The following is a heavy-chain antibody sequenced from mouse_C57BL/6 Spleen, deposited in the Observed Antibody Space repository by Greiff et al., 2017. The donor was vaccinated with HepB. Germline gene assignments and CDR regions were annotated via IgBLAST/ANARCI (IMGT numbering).Heavy chain of an antibody. CDR2: ISDGGSYT. V-gene: IGHV5-4*01. CDR1: GFTFSSYA. D-gene: IGHD1-1*02. CDR3: ARDLGSYGGAWFAY. J-gene: IGHJ3*01. Sequence: EVKVVESGGGLVKPGGSLKLSCAASGFTFSSYAMSWVRQTPEKRLEWVATISDGGSYTYYPDNVKGRFTISRDNAKNNLYLQMSHLKSEDTAMHYCARDLGSYGGAWFAYWGQGTLVTVSA.